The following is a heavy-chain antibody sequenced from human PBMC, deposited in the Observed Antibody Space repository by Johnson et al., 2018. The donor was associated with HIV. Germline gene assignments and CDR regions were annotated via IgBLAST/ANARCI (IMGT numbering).Heavy chain of an antibody. CDR1: GFSFRNAW. CDR3: TTDYHVVFGAFDI. Sequence: VQLVESGGGLVKPGVSLRLSCAASGFSFRNAWMSWVRQAPGKGLEWVGRIKTKTDGGTTDYAAPVKGRFTISRDDSKNTLYMQMNSLKTEDTAVYYCTTDYHVVFGAFDIWGQGTMVTVSS. CDR2: IKTKTDGGTT. J-gene: IGHJ3*02. D-gene: IGHD1-14*01. V-gene: IGHV3-15*01.